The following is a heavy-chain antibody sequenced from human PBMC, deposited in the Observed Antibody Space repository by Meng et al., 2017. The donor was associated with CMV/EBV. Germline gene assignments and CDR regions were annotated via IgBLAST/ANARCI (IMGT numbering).Heavy chain of an antibody. V-gene: IGHV1-69*05. J-gene: IGHJ4*02. CDR3: ARGESSEFDY. D-gene: IGHD6-25*01. CDR1: GGTFSSYA. Sequence: VSCKASGGTFSSYAISWVRQAPGQGLEWMGGIIPIFGTANYAQKFQGRVTITTDESTSTAYMELSSLRSKDTAVYYCARGESSEFDYWGQGTLVTVSS. CDR2: IIPIFGTA.